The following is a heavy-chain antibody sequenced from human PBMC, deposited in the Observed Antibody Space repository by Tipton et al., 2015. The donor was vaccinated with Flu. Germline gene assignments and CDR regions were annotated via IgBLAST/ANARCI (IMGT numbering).Heavy chain of an antibody. CDR1: GFTFSSYA. V-gene: IGHV3-30-3*01. CDR3: ARGEVVVVTNRFDP. CDR2: ISYDGSNK. Sequence: LRLSCAASGFTFSSYAMHWVRQAPGKGLEWVAVISYDGSNKYYADSVKGRFTISRDNSKNTLYLQMNSLRAEDTAVYYCARGEVVVVTNRFDPWGQGTLVTVSS. J-gene: IGHJ5*02. D-gene: IGHD2-21*02.